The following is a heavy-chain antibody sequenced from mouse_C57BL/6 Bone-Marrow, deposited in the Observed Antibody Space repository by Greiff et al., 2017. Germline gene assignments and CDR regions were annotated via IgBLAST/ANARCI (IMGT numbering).Heavy chain of an antibody. Sequence: VQLQQPGAELVMPGASVKLSCKASGYTFTSYWMHWVKQRPGQGLEWIGEIDPSDSYTNYNQKFKGKSTLTVDQSSSTAYMQLSSLTSEDSAVYYCASVWLRRGAWFAYWGQGTLVTVSA. CDR2: IDPSDSYT. D-gene: IGHD2-2*01. CDR1: GYTFTSYW. V-gene: IGHV1-69*01. J-gene: IGHJ3*01. CDR3: ASVWLRRGAWFAY.